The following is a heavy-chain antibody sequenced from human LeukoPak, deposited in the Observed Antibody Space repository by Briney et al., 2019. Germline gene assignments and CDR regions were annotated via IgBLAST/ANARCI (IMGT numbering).Heavy chain of an antibody. Sequence: SETLSLTCTVSGGSITIDYWSWIRQPPGKGLEWIGCIYYRGSTNYNPSLESRVTISIDTSKSQFSLKLTSVTAADTAIYYCARVSANRFDPWGQGTLVTVSS. CDR1: GGSITIDY. CDR2: IYYRGST. J-gene: IGHJ5*02. V-gene: IGHV4-59*01. CDR3: ARVSANRFDP.